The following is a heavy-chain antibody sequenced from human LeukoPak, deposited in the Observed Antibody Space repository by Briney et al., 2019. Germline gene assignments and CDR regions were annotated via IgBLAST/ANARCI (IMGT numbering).Heavy chain of an antibody. CDR1: GYTFTTYD. CDR2: MNPNSGNT. CDR3: ARGRGSGHKENWFDP. Sequence: GASVKVSCKASGYTFTTYDIDWVRQATGQGLEWMGWMNPNSGNTGYTQKFKGRVTTTRNTSISTAYMELSSLRSEDTAVYYCARGRGSGHKENWFDPWGQGTLVTVSS. D-gene: IGHD6-19*01. V-gene: IGHV1-8*01. J-gene: IGHJ5*02.